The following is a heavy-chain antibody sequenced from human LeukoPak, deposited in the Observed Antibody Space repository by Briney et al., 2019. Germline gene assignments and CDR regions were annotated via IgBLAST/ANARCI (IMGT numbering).Heavy chain of an antibody. Sequence: GGSLRLPCAASGFIFSSYWMSWVRQVPGKGLEWVANIKEDGSEKYYVDSVKGRFTISRDNAKNSLYLQTNSLRAEDTAVYYCARRALRYCSSTSCPAQYYGVDAWGKGTTVTV. CDR3: ARRALRYCSSTSCPAQYYGVDA. V-gene: IGHV3-7*03. J-gene: IGHJ6*04. CDR1: GFIFSSYW. CDR2: IKEDGSEK. D-gene: IGHD2-2*01.